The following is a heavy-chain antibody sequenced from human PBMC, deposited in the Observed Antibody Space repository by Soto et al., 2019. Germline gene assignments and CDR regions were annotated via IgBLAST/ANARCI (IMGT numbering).Heavy chain of an antibody. J-gene: IGHJ6*02. Sequence: SETLSLTCTVSGGSISSYYWSSIRQPPGKGLEWIGYIYYSGSTNYNPSLKSRVTISVDTSKNQFSLKLSSVTAADTAVYYCARGPQRYSSSWYRRDYYYGMDVWGQGTTVTVSS. CDR2: IYYSGST. D-gene: IGHD6-13*01. V-gene: IGHV4-59*12. CDR3: ARGPQRYSSSWYRRDYYYGMDV. CDR1: GGSISSYY.